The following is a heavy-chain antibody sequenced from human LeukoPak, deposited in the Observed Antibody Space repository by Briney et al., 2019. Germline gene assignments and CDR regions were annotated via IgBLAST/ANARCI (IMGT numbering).Heavy chain of an antibody. CDR1: GFTFSNYG. Sequence: PGRSLRLSCDASGFTFSNYGMHWVRQAPGKGLEWVAAISFDGTNKYYTDSVKGRFIISRDNSKNTQWLQMNSLRPEDTAVYYCARGQHAFDIWGQGTLVTVSS. CDR3: ARGQHAFDI. J-gene: IGHJ3*02. V-gene: IGHV3-30*03. CDR2: ISFDGTNK.